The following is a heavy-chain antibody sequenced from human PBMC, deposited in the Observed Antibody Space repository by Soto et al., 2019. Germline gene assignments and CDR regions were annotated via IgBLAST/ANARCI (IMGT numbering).Heavy chain of an antibody. CDR3: AKARCSTTNCYVPDY. CDR2: ISGSGGSP. D-gene: IGHD2-2*01. CDR1: GFTFSTYI. Sequence: EVQLLESGGGLVQPGGSLRLSCAASGFTFSTYIMSWVRRAPGKGLEWVSAISGSGGSPSYADSVQGRFSISRDNPKKTLYLQMNSLRAEDTAVYYCAKARCSTTNCYVPDYWGQGTLVTVSS. J-gene: IGHJ4*02. V-gene: IGHV3-23*01.